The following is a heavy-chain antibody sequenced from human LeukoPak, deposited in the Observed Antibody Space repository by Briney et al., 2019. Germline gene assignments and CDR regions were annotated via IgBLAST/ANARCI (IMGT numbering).Heavy chain of an antibody. CDR3: VRYCSSRSCSRVDV. V-gene: IGHV1-2*02. J-gene: IGHJ6*02. CDR2: INPDSGDT. Sequence: ASVKVSCKASGYTFTDYYIHWVRQAPGQGLEWMGWINPDSGDTNYAQKFQGRVTMTRDTSISTAYMELSSLRSDDTAVYYCVRYCSSRSCSRVDVWGQGTTVTVSS. D-gene: IGHD2-2*01. CDR1: GYTFTDYY.